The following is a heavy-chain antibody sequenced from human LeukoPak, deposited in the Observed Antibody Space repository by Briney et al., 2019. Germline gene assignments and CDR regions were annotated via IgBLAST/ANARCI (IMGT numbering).Heavy chain of an antibody. Sequence: GGSLRLSCAASGFTFSSYWMSWVRQAPGKGLEWVANIKTDGSDNFYADSVKGRFTISRDNAKNSLYLQMNSLRVDDTAVYYCARERPVAAVALEYWGQGTLVTVSS. D-gene: IGHD6-19*01. CDR3: ARERPVAAVALEY. V-gene: IGHV3-7*01. CDR2: IKTDGSDN. CDR1: GFTFSSYW. J-gene: IGHJ4*02.